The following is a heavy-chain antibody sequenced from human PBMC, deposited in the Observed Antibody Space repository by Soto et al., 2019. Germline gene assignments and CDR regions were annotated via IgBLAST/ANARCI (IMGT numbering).Heavy chain of an antibody. J-gene: IGHJ4*02. D-gene: IGHD3-10*01. CDR3: ASSTLWFGETPPGY. CDR2: INAGNGNT. V-gene: IGHV1-3*01. Sequence: QVQLVQSGAEVKKPGASVKVSCKASGYTFTSYAMHWVRQAPGQRLEWMGWINAGNGNTKYSQKFQGRVTITRDTSSSTAYMELSSLRSEDTAVYYCASSTLWFGETPPGYWGQGTLVTVSS. CDR1: GYTFTSYA.